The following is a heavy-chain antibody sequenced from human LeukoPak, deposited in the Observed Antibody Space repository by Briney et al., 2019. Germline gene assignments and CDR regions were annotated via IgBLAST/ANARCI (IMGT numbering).Heavy chain of an antibody. V-gene: IGHV3-15*01. D-gene: IGHD3-3*01. J-gene: IGHJ4*02. CDR2: IKSKTDGGTT. CDR3: TPRRPWGGYESLSEY. CDR1: GFTFSKAW. Sequence: GGSLRLSCAASGFTFSKAWMSWVRQAPGKGLEWLGRIKSKTDGGTTDYAAAVEGRITISRDDSKNTLYLQMNSLKTDDTAVYFCTPRRPWGGYESLSEYWHQGILVTVSS.